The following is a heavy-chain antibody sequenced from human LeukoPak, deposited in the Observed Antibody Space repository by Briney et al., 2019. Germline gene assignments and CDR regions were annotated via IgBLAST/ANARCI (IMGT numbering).Heavy chain of an antibody. CDR2: IYYSGTT. D-gene: IGHD4-23*01. J-gene: IGHJ4*02. CDR3: ARERLSDNGGNSYFDH. Sequence: SETLSLTCSVSGGSMSGHYWNWIRQSPGKGLELIGYIYYSGTTNYNPSLRSRVTIAVDTSKNHFSLKLSSVTAADTAVYYCARERLSDNGGNSYFDHWGQGILVTVSS. CDR1: GGSMSGHY. V-gene: IGHV4-59*11.